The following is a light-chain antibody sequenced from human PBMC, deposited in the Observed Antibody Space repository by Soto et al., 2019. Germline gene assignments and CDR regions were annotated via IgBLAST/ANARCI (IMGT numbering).Light chain of an antibody. CDR3: QQYGTSPRT. CDR1: QTVTRSY. CDR2: GAS. J-gene: IGKJ1*01. Sequence: EIVLTQSPGTMSLSPGERVTLSCRASQTVTRSYLAWYQQKPGQAPRLLIYGASIRATGIPDRFSGSGSGTDFTLTIGRLEPEDFAVYYCQQYGTSPRTFGQGTKVHI. V-gene: IGKV3-20*01.